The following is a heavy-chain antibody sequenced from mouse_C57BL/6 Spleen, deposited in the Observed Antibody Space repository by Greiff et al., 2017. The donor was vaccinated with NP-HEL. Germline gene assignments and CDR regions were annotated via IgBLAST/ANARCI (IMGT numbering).Heavy chain of an antibody. V-gene: IGHV1-42*01. CDR2: INPSTGGT. D-gene: IGHD4-1*01. CDR3: ARSRVGRYFDY. CDR1: GYSFTGYY. J-gene: IGHJ2*01. Sequence: VQLQQSGPELVKPGASVKISCKASGYSFTGYYMNWVKQSPEKSLEWIGEINPSTGGTTYNQKFKAKATLTVDKSSSTAYMQLKSLTSADSSVYYCARSRVGRYFDYWGQGTTLTVSS.